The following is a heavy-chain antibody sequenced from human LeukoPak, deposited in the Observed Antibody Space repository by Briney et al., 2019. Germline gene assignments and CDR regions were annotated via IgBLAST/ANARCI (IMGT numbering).Heavy chain of an antibody. J-gene: IGHJ4*02. CDR1: GASISSFY. D-gene: IGHD3-22*01. Sequence: SETLSLTCTVSGASISSFYWTWIRQPAGKGLEWIGRIYTSGSTNYNPSLKSRVTISVGKSENQLSLKLTSVTAADTAVYYCAKGDYYDSSGYFLDFWGQGTLVTVSS. V-gene: IGHV4-4*07. CDR3: AKGDYYDSSGYFLDF. CDR2: IYTSGST.